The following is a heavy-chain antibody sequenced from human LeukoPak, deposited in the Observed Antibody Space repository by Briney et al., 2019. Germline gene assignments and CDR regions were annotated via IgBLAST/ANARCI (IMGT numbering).Heavy chain of an antibody. CDR2: INPSGGST. Sequence: ASVKVSCKASGYRFTSYDMHWVRQAPGQGLEWMGIINPSGGSTSYAQRFQGRVATTRDTSTTTVYMEVNSLTSEDTAVYFCARDGPTAAPFDYWGQGTLVTVSS. D-gene: IGHD2-2*01. CDR3: ARDGPTAAPFDY. V-gene: IGHV1-46*01. CDR1: GYRFTSYD. J-gene: IGHJ4*02.